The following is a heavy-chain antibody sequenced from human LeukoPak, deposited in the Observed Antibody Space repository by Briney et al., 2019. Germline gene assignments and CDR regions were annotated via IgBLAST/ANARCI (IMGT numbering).Heavy chain of an antibody. CDR1: GFTFSSYS. CDR3: ARDRSSGYYGSVDY. J-gene: IGHJ4*02. CDR2: ISSSGSTI. Sequence: GGSLRLSCAASGFTFSSYSMNWVRQAPGKGVEWVSYISSSGSTIYYADSVKGRFTISRDNAKNSLYLQMNSLRDEDTAVYYCARDRSSGYYGSVDYWGQGTLVTVSS. D-gene: IGHD3-22*01. V-gene: IGHV3-48*02.